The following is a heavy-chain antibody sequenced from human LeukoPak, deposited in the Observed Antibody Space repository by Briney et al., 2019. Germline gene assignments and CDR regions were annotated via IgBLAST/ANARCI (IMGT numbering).Heavy chain of an antibody. CDR3: ARGLGSSSWYLGCFDP. V-gene: IGHV4-39*07. CDR2: IYYSGST. CDR1: GGSISSYY. Sequence: SETLSLTCTVSGGSISSYYGGWIRQPPGKGLERIGSIYYSGSTYYNPSLKSRVTISVDTSKNQFSLKLSSVTAADTAVYYCARGLGSSSWYLGCFDPWGQGTLVTVSS. D-gene: IGHD6-13*01. J-gene: IGHJ5*02.